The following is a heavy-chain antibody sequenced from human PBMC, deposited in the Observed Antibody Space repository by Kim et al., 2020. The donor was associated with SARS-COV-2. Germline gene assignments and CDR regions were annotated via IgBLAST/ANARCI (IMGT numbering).Heavy chain of an antibody. Sequence: ASVKVSCKASGYTFTSYYMHWVRQAPGQGLEWMGIINPSGGSTSYAQKFQGRVTMTRDTSTSTVYMELSSLRSEDTAVYYCARAWSSTFLTGYPYYFDYWGQGTLVTVSS. CDR3: ARAWSSTFLTGYPYYFDY. D-gene: IGHD3-9*01. V-gene: IGHV1-46*01. CDR2: INPSGGST. J-gene: IGHJ4*02. CDR1: GYTFTSYY.